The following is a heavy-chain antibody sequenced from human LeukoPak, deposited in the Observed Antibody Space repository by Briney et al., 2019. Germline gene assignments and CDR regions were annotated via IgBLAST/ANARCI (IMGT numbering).Heavy chain of an antibody. J-gene: IGHJ4*02. V-gene: IGHV1-18*01. D-gene: IGHD7-27*01. Sequence: ASVKVSCKASGYTFTSYGISWVRQAPGQGLEWVGWISASNGDTDYAQKFQARVTMTTDTSTSTAYMELRSLRSDDTAVYYCARGSNVTGEDSWGQGTLVIVPS. CDR2: ISASNGDT. CDR3: ARGSNVTGEDS. CDR1: GYTFTSYG.